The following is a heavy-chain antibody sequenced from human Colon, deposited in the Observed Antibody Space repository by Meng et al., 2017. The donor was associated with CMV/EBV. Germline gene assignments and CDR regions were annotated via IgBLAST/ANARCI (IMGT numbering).Heavy chain of an antibody. V-gene: IGHV3-21*01. Sequence: GESLKISCVASGFNFDTYSMVWVRQAPGKGLEWVSTITISSTYIYYAESVKGRFTVSRDNAKNSLYLQMKGLRAEDAAVYYCARSLGSGTRRGVDYWGQRTLVTVSS. J-gene: IGHJ4*02. CDR3: ARSLGSGTRRGVDY. CDR1: GFNFDTYS. CDR2: ITISSTYI. D-gene: IGHD1-26*01.